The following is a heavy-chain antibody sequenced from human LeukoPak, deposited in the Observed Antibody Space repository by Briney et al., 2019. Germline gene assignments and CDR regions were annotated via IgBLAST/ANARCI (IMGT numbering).Heavy chain of an antibody. D-gene: IGHD3-10*01. J-gene: IGHJ4*02. CDR1: GGSFSGYY. V-gene: IGHV4-34*01. Sequence: SETLSLTCAVYGGSFSGYYWSWIRQPPGKGLEWIGEINHSGSTNYNPSLKSRVTISVDTSKNQFSLKLSSVTAADTAVYYCARGQEWFGEFDYWGQGTLVTVSS. CDR3: ARGQEWFGEFDY. CDR2: INHSGST.